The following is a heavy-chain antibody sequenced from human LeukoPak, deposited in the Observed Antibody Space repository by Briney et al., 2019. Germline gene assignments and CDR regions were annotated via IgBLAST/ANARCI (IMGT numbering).Heavy chain of an antibody. Sequence: PGGSLRLSCAASGFTFSNAWMNWVRQAPGKGLEWVGRIKSKTDGGTTDYAAPVKGRFTISRDDSKNTLYLQMNSLKSEDTAVYYCARVKKENGGTTNFDYWGQGTLVTVSS. D-gene: IGHD1-1*01. V-gene: IGHV3-15*01. CDR1: GFTFSNAW. J-gene: IGHJ4*02. CDR3: ARVKKENGGTTNFDY. CDR2: IKSKTDGGTT.